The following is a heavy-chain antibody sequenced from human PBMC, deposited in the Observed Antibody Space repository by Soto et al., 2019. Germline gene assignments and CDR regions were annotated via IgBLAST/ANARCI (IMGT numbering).Heavy chain of an antibody. CDR1: GFIFSTYG. J-gene: IGHJ4*02. Sequence: QVQLVQSGGGVVQPGRSLRLSCVASGFIFSTYGMHWVRQVPGKGLGWVAHISYDGSNEYYADSVKGRFTVSRDNAKNTLDLQMNGLKTEDTALYYCTKEYIVGTTWGYFESWGQGALVIVSS. CDR3: TKEYIVGTTWGYFES. CDR2: ISYDGSNE. V-gene: IGHV3-30*18. D-gene: IGHD1-1*01.